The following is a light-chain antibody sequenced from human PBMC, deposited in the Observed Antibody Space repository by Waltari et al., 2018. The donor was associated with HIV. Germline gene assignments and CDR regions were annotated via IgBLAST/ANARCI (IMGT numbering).Light chain of an antibody. CDR2: CNN. CDR1: SSNIGSDT. J-gene: IGLJ2*01. V-gene: IGLV1-44*01. CDR3: ASWDDSLNVV. Sequence: QSVLTQPPSASGTPGQRVTISCSGSSSNIGSDTVNWYQQLPGTAPKLLIDCNNQRPSGVPDRFSGSKSGTSASLAISGLQSEDEADYYCASWDDSLNVVFGGGTKLTVL.